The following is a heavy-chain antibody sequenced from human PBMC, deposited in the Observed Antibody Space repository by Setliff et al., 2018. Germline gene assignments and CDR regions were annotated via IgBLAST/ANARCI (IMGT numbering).Heavy chain of an antibody. Sequence: NPSETLSLTCTVSGGSISSGGYYWSWIRQHPGMGLEWIGYIYYSGSTYHNXSLKTLVTISVDTSKNQFSLKLSSVTAADTAVYYCARCSGSYDAFDIWGQGTMVTVSS. J-gene: IGHJ3*02. V-gene: IGHV4-31*01. CDR3: ARCSGSYDAFDI. CDR1: GGSISSGGYY. CDR2: IYYSGST. D-gene: IGHD1-26*01.